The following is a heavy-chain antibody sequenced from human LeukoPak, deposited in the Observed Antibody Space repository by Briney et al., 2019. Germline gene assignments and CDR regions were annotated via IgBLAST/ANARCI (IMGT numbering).Heavy chain of an antibody. D-gene: IGHD2-2*01. V-gene: IGHV4-38-2*01. J-gene: IGHJ2*01. CDR1: GYSISSGYY. CDR3: ARRSVVVPAATYWYFDL. CDR2: TYHSGST. Sequence: PSETLSLTCAVSGYSISSGYYWGWIRQPPGKGLEWIGSTYHSGSTYYNPSLKSRVTISVDTCKNQFSLKLSSVTAADTAVYYCARRSVVVPAATYWYFDLWGRGTLVTVSS.